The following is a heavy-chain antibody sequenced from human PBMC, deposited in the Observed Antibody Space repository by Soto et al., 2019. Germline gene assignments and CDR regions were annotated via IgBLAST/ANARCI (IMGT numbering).Heavy chain of an antibody. CDR1: GYTLTELS. CDR2: FDPEDGET. Sequence: ASVKVSCKVSGYTLTELSMHWVRQAPGKGHEWMGGFDPEDGETIYAQKFQGRVTMTEDTSTDTAYMELSSLRSEDTAVYYCATLGIVVVPAAPYYYYYYMDVWGKGTTVTVSS. D-gene: IGHD2-2*03. V-gene: IGHV1-24*01. J-gene: IGHJ6*03. CDR3: ATLGIVVVPAAPYYYYYYMDV.